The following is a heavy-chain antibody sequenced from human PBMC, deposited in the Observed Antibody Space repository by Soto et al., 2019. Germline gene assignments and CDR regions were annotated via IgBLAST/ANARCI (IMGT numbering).Heavy chain of an antibody. J-gene: IGHJ4*02. CDR1: GFIFTSFW. D-gene: IGHD6-13*01. V-gene: IGHV3-74*01. CDR2: IDTSGSST. Sequence: GGSLRLSCEASGFIFTSFWMHWVRQVPGKGLVWVSRIDTSGSSTSYADSVKGRFTISRDNAKNTVSLQMNSLRAEETGVYYCAKDSWYFDIWSQGSLVTVSS. CDR3: AKDSWYFDI.